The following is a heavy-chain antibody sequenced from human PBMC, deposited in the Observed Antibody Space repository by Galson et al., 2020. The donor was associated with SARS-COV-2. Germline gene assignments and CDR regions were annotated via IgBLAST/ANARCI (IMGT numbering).Heavy chain of an antibody. D-gene: IGHD3-16*01. V-gene: IGHV3-48*04. J-gene: IGHJ4*02. CDR1: GFTFSDYS. CDR3: ARDFNWAFDY. Sequence: SGFTFSDYSVNWVRQAPGKGLEWISYISRSSDTLYYADSVKGRFTISRDNARNSLYLQMNSLRADDTAVYYCARDFNWAFDYWGRGTLVTVSS. CDR2: ISRSSDTL.